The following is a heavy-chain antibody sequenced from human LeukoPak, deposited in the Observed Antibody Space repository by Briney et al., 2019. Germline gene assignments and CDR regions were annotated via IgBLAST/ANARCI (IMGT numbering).Heavy chain of an antibody. J-gene: IGHJ4*02. D-gene: IGHD3-22*01. CDR2: ISGSGGST. CDR1: GFTFSSYA. V-gene: IGHV3-23*01. CDR3: ARALSPYDNSGSWY. Sequence: GGSLRLSCAASGFTFSSYAMSWVRQAPGKGLEWVSAISGSGGSTYYADSVKGRFTISRDNGKNSLYLQINRLRAEDTAVYYCARALSPYDNSGSWYWGQGTMVTVSS.